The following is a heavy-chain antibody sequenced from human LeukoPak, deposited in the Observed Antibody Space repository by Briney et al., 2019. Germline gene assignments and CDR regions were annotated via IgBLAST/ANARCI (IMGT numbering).Heavy chain of an antibody. D-gene: IGHD3/OR15-3a*01. CDR3: ARGWTKFDF. CDR1: GDSISSGNYY. Sequence: PSETLPLTCTVSGDSISSGNYYWSWIRQYPGKGLEWIGYIYNTGGSSYNPSLKSRVNMTVDTSRNQFSLKLTSVTAADTAVYYCARGWTKFDFWGQGTLVTVSS. CDR2: IYNTGGS. J-gene: IGHJ4*02. V-gene: IGHV4-31*03.